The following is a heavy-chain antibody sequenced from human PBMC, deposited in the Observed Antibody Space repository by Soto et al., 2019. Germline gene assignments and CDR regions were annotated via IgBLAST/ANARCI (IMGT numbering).Heavy chain of an antibody. CDR1: GFTFTNSA. D-gene: IGHD3-22*01. CDR3: AAARGDRSGYYFDS. J-gene: IGHJ4*02. CDR2: IVVGSGNT. V-gene: IGHV1-58*01. Sequence: SVKVSCKASGFTFTNSAVQWVRQARGQRLEWMGWIVVGSGNTKSARKFQERVTMTRDMSTSTAYMELSSLRSEDTAVYSCAAARGDRSGYYFDSCGEGTLVTVSS.